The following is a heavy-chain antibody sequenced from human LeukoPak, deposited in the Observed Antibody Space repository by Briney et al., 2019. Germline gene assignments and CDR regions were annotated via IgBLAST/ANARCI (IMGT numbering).Heavy chain of an antibody. Sequence: GGSLRLSCAASGFTFSSYGMHWVRQAPGKGLEWVAFIRYDGSNKYYADSVKGRFTISRDNSKNTLYLQMNSLRAEDTAVYYCAKPEFPRGYCSSTSCPTPDAFDIWGQGTMVTVSS. CDR1: GFTFSSYG. V-gene: IGHV3-30*02. D-gene: IGHD2-2*01. CDR3: AKPEFPRGYCSSTSCPTPDAFDI. J-gene: IGHJ3*02. CDR2: IRYDGSNK.